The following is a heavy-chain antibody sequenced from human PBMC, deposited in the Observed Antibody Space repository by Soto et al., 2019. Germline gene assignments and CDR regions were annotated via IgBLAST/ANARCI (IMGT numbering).Heavy chain of an antibody. CDR1: GFTFSAYY. D-gene: IGHD6-19*01. CDR3: ARDCPYNSGWCQTLFDF. CDR2: ISSSGSTI. V-gene: IGHV3-11*01. Sequence: QVQLVESGGGLVKPGGSLRLSCAASGFTFSAYYMSWIRQAPGKGLEWLSYISSSGSTIYYADSVKGRFTISRDNAKNSLYLQMNSLRAEDTAVYYCARDCPYNSGWCQTLFDFWGQGTMVTVSS. J-gene: IGHJ3*01.